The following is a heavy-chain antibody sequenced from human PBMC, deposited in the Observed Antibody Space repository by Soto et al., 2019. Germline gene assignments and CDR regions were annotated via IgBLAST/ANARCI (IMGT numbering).Heavy chain of an antibody. CDR1: GGSISSSSYY. Sequence: QLQLQESGPGLVKPSETLSLTCTVSGGSISSSSYYWGWIRQPPGKGLEWIGSIYYSGSTYYNPSLKSRVTLSVDTSKNQFSLKLSLVTAADTAVYYCARSMLLLFLEWLLPIDYWGQGTLVTVSS. J-gene: IGHJ4*02. CDR2: IYYSGST. CDR3: ARSMLLLFLEWLLPIDY. V-gene: IGHV4-39*01. D-gene: IGHD3-3*01.